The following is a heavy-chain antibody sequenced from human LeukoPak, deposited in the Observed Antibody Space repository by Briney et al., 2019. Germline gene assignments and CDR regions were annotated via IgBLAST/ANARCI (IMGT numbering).Heavy chain of an antibody. CDR2: INTSGST. V-gene: IGHV4-4*07. CDR1: GGSISSYY. J-gene: IGHJ6*03. Sequence: SETLSVTCTVSGGSISSYYWSWIRQPAGKGLEWIGRINTSGSTNYNPSLKSRVTISADQSKKQFSLRLTSVTAADTAVYYCAREGSGSYLGYYYYMEVWGTGTTVTVSS. CDR3: AREGSGSYLGYYYYMEV. D-gene: IGHD3-10*01.